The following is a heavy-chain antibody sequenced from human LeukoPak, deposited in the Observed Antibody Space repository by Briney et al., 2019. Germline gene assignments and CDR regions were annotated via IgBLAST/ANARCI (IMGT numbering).Heavy chain of an antibody. V-gene: IGHV3-53*01. CDR1: GFTVSSNY. J-gene: IGHJ4*02. D-gene: IGHD6-6*01. CDR2: IYSGGST. CDR3: AREDRRVGSSAALAIAIDY. Sequence: PGGSLRLSCAASGFTVSSNYMSWVRQAPGKGLEWVSVIYSGGSTYYADSVKGRFTISRDNAKNSLYLQMNSLRAEDTAVYYCAREDRRVGSSAALAIAIDYWGQGTLVTVSS.